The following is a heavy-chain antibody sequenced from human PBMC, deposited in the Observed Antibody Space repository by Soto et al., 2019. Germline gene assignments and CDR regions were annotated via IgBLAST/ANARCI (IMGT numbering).Heavy chain of an antibody. V-gene: IGHV4-34*01. D-gene: IGHD6-13*01. J-gene: IGHJ4*02. CDR1: GGSFSGYY. CDR2: INHSGST. Sequence: QVQLQQWGAGLLKPSETLSLTCAVYGGSFSGYYWSWIRQPPGKGLEWIGEINHSGSTNYNPSLKSRVTISVDTSKNQFSLKLSSVTAADPAVYYCARTYSSSWSPFEYWGQGTLVTVSS. CDR3: ARTYSSSWSPFEY.